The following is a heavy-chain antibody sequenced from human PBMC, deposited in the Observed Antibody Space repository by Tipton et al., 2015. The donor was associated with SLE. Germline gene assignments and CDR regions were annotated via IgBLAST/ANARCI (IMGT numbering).Heavy chain of an antibody. CDR1: GGSISSHY. CDR2: IHYSGST. J-gene: IGHJ6*02. V-gene: IGHV4-59*11. D-gene: IGHD6-19*01. Sequence: TLSLTCTVSGGSISSHYWSWIRQPPGKGLEWFGYIHYSGSTNYNPSLKSRVTISLDTSKNQFSLKLSSVTAADTAVYYCARDLGGSGGAYYYYGMDVWGQGTTVTVSS. CDR3: ARDLGGSGGAYYYYGMDV.